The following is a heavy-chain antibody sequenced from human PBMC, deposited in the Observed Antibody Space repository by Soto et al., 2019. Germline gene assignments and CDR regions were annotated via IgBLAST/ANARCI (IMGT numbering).Heavy chain of an antibody. V-gene: IGHV3-11*06. Sequence: PGGSLRTYWAASGFTFRHDYMSWIRQAAGKGLEWLSYSSDSGTFTRYADSVKGRFSISRDNAKNSLYLQINSLRGEDTDIYYCAISGDTYNHLDSGGQGTPDKVSS. J-gene: IGHJ4*02. CDR3: AISGDTYNHLDS. CDR2: SSDSGTFT. D-gene: IGHD1-1*01. CDR1: GFTFRHDY.